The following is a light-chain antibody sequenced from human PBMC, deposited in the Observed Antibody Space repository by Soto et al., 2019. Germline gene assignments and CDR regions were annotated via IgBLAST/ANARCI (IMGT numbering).Light chain of an antibody. J-gene: IGLJ3*02. CDR3: AAWDDSLSGPV. CDR1: SSNIGSNA. V-gene: IGLV1-47*02. Sequence: QPVLTQPPSASGTPGQRVTISCSGSSSNIGSNAVNWYQQLPGTAPRLLFYTNDQRPSGVPDRFSGSKSGTSASLAISGLRSEDEADYYCAAWDDSLSGPVFGGGTKVTVL. CDR2: TND.